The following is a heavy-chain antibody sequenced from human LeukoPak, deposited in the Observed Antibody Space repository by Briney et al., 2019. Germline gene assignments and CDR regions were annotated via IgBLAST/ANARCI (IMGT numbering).Heavy chain of an antibody. Sequence: SETLSLTCTVSGGSISSGGYYWSWIRQPPGKGLEWIGYIYHSGSTYYNPSLKSRVTISVDRSKNQFSLKLSSVTAADTAVYYCARVFESYYGSGSTGYAFDIWGQGTMVTVSS. CDR1: GGSISSGGYY. CDR2: IYHSGST. V-gene: IGHV4-30-2*01. J-gene: IGHJ3*02. D-gene: IGHD3-10*01. CDR3: ARVFESYYGSGSTGYAFDI.